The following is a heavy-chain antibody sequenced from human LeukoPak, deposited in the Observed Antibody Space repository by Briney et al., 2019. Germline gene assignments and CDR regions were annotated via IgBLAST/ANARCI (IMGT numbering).Heavy chain of an antibody. Sequence: GGSLRLSCAASGFIVGSNYMSWVRQAPGKGLEWVSVIYSGGTTYYADSVKGRFTISRDNSKNTLYLQMNSLRTEDTAVYFCARDLPGYRSSRTGMDVWGQGTTVTVSS. V-gene: IGHV3-66*01. CDR3: ARDLPGYRSSRTGMDV. D-gene: IGHD6-13*01. CDR2: IYSGGTT. CDR1: GFIVGSNY. J-gene: IGHJ6*02.